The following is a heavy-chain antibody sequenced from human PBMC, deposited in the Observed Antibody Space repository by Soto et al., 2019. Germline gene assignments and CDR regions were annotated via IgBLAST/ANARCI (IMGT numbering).Heavy chain of an antibody. CDR1: GFIFSCSD. CDR2: ITTTGDT. Sequence: PGGSLRLSCAASGFIFSCSDVHWVPQAKGKGLEWVSAITTTGDTYDAASVKGRFNVSREKAENSLYLQMNSLRAEDAAVYYCARGDPLNYGSYPYWHYYGMDVWGRGTTVTVCS. V-gene: IGHV3-13*01. D-gene: IGHD2-8*02. CDR3: ARGDPLNYGSYPYWHYYGMDV. J-gene: IGHJ6*02.